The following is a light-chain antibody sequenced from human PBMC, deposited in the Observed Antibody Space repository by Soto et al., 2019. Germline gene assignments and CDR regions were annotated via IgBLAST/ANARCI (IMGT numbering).Light chain of an antibody. CDR1: QGISNY. CDR2: SPS. CDR3: QRYDSAPWT. J-gene: IGKJ1*01. V-gene: IGKV1-27*01. Sequence: DIQMTQSPSSLSASVGDKVTITCRASQGISNYLAWYQQKPGKVPTLLIYSPSTLQSGVPSRFSGSGSGTAFTLTISSLQPEDVATYHCQRYDSAPWTFGQGTKVEIK.